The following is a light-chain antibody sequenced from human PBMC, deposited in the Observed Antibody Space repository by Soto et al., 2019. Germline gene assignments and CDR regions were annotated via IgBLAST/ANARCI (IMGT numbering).Light chain of an antibody. V-gene: IGKV3-15*01. Sequence: EIVMTQSPATLSVSPGETATLSCRASQSVTYNLAWYQQKPGQGPRLLIYGAFTRATGIPARFSGSGSGTEFTLTISSLQSEDFAVYYYQQYKNWPPLTFGGGTKMEIK. J-gene: IGKJ4*01. CDR3: QQYKNWPPLT. CDR2: GAF. CDR1: QSVTYN.